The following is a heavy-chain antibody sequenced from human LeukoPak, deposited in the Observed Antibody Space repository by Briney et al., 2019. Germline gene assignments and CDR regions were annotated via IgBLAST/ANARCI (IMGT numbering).Heavy chain of an antibody. CDR1: GGSISSSSYY. V-gene: IGHV4-39*01. D-gene: IGHD3-22*01. CDR2: SYYSGST. Sequence: PSETLSLTCTVSGGSISSSSYYWGWIRQPPGKGLEWIGSSYYSGSTYYNPSLKSRVTISVDTSKNQFSLKLSSVTAADTAVYYCARLSYDSSGYKYYFDYWGQGTLVTVSS. CDR3: ARLSYDSSGYKYYFDY. J-gene: IGHJ4*02.